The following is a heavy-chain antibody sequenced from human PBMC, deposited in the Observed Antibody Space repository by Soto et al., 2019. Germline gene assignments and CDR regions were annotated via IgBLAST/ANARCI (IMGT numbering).Heavy chain of an antibody. CDR3: ARELKLGYPAGTFDY. Sequence: QVQLVQSGAEVKKPGASVKVSCKASGYTFTSYAMHWVRQAPGQRLEWMGWINAGNGNTKYSQKFQGRVTITRDTAASTAYMELSSLRSEDTAVYYCARELKLGYPAGTFDYWGQGTLVTVSS. CDR1: GYTFTSYA. CDR2: INAGNGNT. V-gene: IGHV1-3*01. D-gene: IGHD6-19*01. J-gene: IGHJ4*02.